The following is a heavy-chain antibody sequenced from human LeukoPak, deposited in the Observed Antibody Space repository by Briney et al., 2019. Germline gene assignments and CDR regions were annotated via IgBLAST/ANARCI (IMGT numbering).Heavy chain of an antibody. Sequence: ASVKVSCKASGYTFTGYYMHWVRQAPGQGLEWMGWINPNSGGTNHAQKFQGRVTMTRDTSISTAYMELSRLRSDDTAVYYCASYSSSWYGGAFDIWGQGTMVTVSS. CDR3: ASYSSSWYGGAFDI. D-gene: IGHD6-13*01. CDR2: INPNSGGT. J-gene: IGHJ3*02. V-gene: IGHV1-2*02. CDR1: GYTFTGYY.